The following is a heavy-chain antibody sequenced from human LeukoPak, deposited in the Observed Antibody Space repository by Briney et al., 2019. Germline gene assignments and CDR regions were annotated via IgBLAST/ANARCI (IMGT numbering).Heavy chain of an antibody. D-gene: IGHD2-15*01. Sequence: AGGCLRLSCAPPGFTFSSNAMSWVRQALGRGLEWVSAISVGGGSTYYAESVKGRVTTSRDSSKNTLYLQMKSLRAEDTAVYYCAKDRRYCSGSSCYKIDYWGQGTLVTVSS. CDR3: AKDRRYCSGSSCYKIDY. J-gene: IGHJ4*02. CDR1: GFTFSSNA. CDR2: ISVGGGST. V-gene: IGHV3-23*01.